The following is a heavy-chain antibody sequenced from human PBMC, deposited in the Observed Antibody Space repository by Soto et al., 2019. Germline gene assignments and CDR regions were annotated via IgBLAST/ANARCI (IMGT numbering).Heavy chain of an antibody. CDR2: FFIGGNT. V-gene: IGHV4-39*02. CDR3: ARDFYDSVDAFDI. J-gene: IGHJ3*02. D-gene: IGHD3-22*01. CDR1: GGSISSSTYY. Sequence: SETLSLTCTVSGGSISSSTYYWGWMRQPPGKGLEWIASFFIGGNTYYNPSLKSRVTISVDTSKNQFSLKLSSVTAADTAVYYCARDFYDSVDAFDIWGQGTMVTVSS.